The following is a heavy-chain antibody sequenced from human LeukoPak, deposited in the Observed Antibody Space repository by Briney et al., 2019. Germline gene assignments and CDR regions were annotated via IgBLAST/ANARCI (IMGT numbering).Heavy chain of an antibody. CDR3: ARDLGCSSSSCYSGDYYGMDV. D-gene: IGHD2-2*02. J-gene: IGHJ6*02. CDR2: ISSSSSTI. CDR1: GFTFSNYN. V-gene: IGHV3-48*01. Sequence: GGSLRLSCAASGFTFSNYNMNWVRQAPGKGLEWVSSISSSSSTIYFADSVKGRFTISRDNAKNALYLQMNSLRAEDTAVYFCARDLGCSSSSCYSGDYYGMDVWGQGTTVTVSS.